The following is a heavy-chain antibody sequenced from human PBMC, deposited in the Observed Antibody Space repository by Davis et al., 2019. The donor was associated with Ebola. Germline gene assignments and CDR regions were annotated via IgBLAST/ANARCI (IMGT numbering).Heavy chain of an antibody. Sequence: GESLKISCQGSGYTFDYYWVAWVRQMPGKGLESVGIIYPGDSDTRYSPSFQGHVTISADKSISTAYLQWSSLKASDTAVYYCASCLVAARELDYWGQGTLVTVS. D-gene: IGHD5-12*01. CDR1: GYTFDYYW. V-gene: IGHV5-51*01. CDR3: ASCLVAARELDY. CDR2: IYPGDSDT. J-gene: IGHJ4*02.